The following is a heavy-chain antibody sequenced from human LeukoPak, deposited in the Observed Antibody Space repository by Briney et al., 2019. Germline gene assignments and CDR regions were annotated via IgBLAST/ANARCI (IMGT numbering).Heavy chain of an antibody. J-gene: IGHJ1*01. CDR2: INLRGGAS. V-gene: IGHV3-7*01. D-gene: IGHD4-11*01. CDR1: GFSLSDYW. CDR3: AAWRPYIC. Sequence: GGSLRLACAASGFSLSDYWMNWVRQAPGKGLEWVANINLRGGASLYVDSVRSRLTISRANAKNSLYLQMSSLKVEDTAVYYCAAWRPYICWGQGTLVTVSS.